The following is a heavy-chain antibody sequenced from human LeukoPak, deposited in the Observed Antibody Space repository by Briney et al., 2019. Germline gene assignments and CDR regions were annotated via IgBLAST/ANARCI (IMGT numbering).Heavy chain of an antibody. J-gene: IGHJ4*02. Sequence: GGSLRLSCVASGFTFSNYAMHWVRQAPGKGLEWVAVISFDGSKKYYADSVKGRFTISRDNSKNTLFLQMNSLRAEDTAVYFCARDLGTTGAFEYWGQGTLVTVSS. CDR3: ARDLGTTGAFEY. V-gene: IGHV3-30-3*01. D-gene: IGHD1-7*01. CDR1: GFTFSNYA. CDR2: ISFDGSKK.